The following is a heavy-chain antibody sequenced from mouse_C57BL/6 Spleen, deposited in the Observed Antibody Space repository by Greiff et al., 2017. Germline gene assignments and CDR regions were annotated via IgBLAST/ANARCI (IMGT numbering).Heavy chain of an antibody. CDR2: IYPGDGDT. J-gene: IGHJ2*01. CDR3: ADYYGSPVEY. CDR1: GYAFSSSW. V-gene: IGHV1-82*01. D-gene: IGHD2-2*01. Sequence: QVQLQQSGPELVKPGASVKISCKASGYAFSSSWMNWVKQRPGKGLEWIGRIYPGDGDTNYNGKFKGKATLTVDKSSSTAYMQLSSLPSEDSAVYCCADYYGSPVEYWGKGTTLTVAS.